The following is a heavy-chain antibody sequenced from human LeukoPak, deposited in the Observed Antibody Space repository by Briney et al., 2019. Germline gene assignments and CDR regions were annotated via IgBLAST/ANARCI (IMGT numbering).Heavy chain of an antibody. V-gene: IGHV3-30*18. CDR2: ISYDGSNK. Sequence: GGSLRLSCAASGFTFSSYGMHWVRQAPGKGLEWVVVISYDGSNKYYADSVKGRFTISRDNSKNTLYLQMNSLRAEDTAVYYCAKDPYCSGGSCYVGWFDYWGQGTLVTVSS. D-gene: IGHD2-15*01. CDR3: AKDPYCSGGSCYVGWFDY. J-gene: IGHJ4*02. CDR1: GFTFSSYG.